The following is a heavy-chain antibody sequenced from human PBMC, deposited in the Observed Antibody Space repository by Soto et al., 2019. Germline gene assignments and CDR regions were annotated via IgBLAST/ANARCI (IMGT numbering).Heavy chain of an antibody. V-gene: IGHV3-66*01. J-gene: IGHJ4*02. CDR2: TDSGGST. CDR1: GFTFSSYS. Sequence: GVLRLSCAASGFTFSSYSMNWVRQAPGKGLEWLSVTDSGGSTYYTDSVKGRFTISRDNSKNTLYLQMSSLRPEDTAVYYCTRDQNCWGQGTLVTVSS. CDR3: TRDQNC.